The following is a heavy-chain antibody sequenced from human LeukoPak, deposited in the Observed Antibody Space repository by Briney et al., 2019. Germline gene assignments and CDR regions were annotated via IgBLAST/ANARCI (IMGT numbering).Heavy chain of an antibody. CDR3: TRGGAARPDY. CDR2: ISSNSRTI. Sequence: GGSLRLSCAASGFTFINYGMNWVRQSPGKGLEWVSYISSNSRTINYADSVKGRFTISRDNAKNSLYLQLNSLRAGDTAVYYCTRGGAARPDYWGQGTLVTVSS. D-gene: IGHD6-25*01. CDR1: GFTFINYG. V-gene: IGHV3-48*01. J-gene: IGHJ4*02.